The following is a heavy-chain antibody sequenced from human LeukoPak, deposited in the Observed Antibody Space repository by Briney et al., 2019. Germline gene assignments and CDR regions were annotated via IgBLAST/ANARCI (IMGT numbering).Heavy chain of an antibody. D-gene: IGHD6-13*01. J-gene: IGHJ5*02. Sequence: PSETLSLTCTVSGGSISSYYWSWIRQPPGKGLEWIGYIYYSGSTNYNPSLKSRVTISVDTSKNQFSLKLSSVTAADTAVYYCARDPGCWMAGYSSSWYNWFDPWGQGTLVTVSS. V-gene: IGHV4-59*01. CDR1: GGSISSYY. CDR2: IYYSGST. CDR3: ARDPGCWMAGYSSSWYNWFDP.